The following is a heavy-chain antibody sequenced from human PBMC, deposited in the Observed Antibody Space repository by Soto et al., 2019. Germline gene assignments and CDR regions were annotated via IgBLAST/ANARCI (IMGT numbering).Heavy chain of an antibody. CDR3: ARQGIAVAGILDY. J-gene: IGHJ4*02. CDR1: GGSISSSSYY. V-gene: IGHV4-39*01. Sequence: SETLSLTCTVSGGSISSSSYYWGWIRQPPGKGLEWIGSIYYSGSTHYNPSLKSRVTISVDTSKNQFSLKLSSVTAADTAVYYCARQGIAVAGILDYWGQGTLVTVSS. CDR2: IYYSGST. D-gene: IGHD6-19*01.